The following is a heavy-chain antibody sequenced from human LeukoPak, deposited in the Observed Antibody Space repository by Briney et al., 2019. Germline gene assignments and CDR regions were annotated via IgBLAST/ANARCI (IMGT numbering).Heavy chain of an antibody. CDR2: IYYSGST. CDR1: GDSISSGGYY. Sequence: PSQTLSLTCTVSGDSISSGGYYWRWLRQHPGKGLEWVGYIYYSGSTYYDPSIKSRVTISVDTSKNQFSMKLSSVTAADTAVYYCARVGFSYGTIDYWGQGTLVTVSS. V-gene: IGHV4-31*03. CDR3: ARVGFSYGTIDY. D-gene: IGHD5-18*01. J-gene: IGHJ4*02.